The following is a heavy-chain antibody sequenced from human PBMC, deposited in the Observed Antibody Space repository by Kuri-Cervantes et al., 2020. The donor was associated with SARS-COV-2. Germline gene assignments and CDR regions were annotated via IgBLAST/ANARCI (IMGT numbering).Heavy chain of an antibody. J-gene: IGHJ2*01. V-gene: IGHV3-7*01. CDR2: IKQDGSEK. D-gene: IGHD7-27*01. Sequence: GESLKISCAASGFTFSSYWMSWVRQAPGKGLEWVANIKQDGSEKYYVDSVKGRFTISRDNAKNSLYLQMNSLRAEDTAVYYCARDRNWGDWYFDLWGRGTLVTDSS. CDR3: ARDRNWGDWYFDL. CDR1: GFTFSSYW.